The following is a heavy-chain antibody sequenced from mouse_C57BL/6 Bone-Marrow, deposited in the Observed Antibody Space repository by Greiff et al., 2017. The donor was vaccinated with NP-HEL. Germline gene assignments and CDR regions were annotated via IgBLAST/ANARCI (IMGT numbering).Heavy chain of an antibody. V-gene: IGHV1-64*01. CDR1: GYTFTSYW. Sequence: QVQLKQPGAELVKPGASVKLSCKASGYTFTSYWMHWVKQRPGQGLEWIGMIHPNSGSTNYNEKFKSKATLTVDKSSSTAYMQLSSLTSEDSAVYYCARFPLLRRDFDYWGQGTTLTVSS. CDR3: ARFPLLRRDFDY. CDR2: IHPNSGST. J-gene: IGHJ2*01. D-gene: IGHD1-2*01.